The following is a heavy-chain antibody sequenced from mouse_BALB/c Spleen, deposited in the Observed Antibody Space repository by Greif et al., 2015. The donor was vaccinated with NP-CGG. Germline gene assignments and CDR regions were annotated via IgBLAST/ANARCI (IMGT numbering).Heavy chain of an antibody. D-gene: IGHD2-10*02. Sequence: VQLKESGAELVKPGASVKLSCTASGFNIKDTYMHWVKQRPEQGLEWIGRIDPANGNTKYDPKFQGKATITADTSSNTAYLQLSSLTSEDTAVYYCARRYGNYFYAMDYWGQGTSVTVSS. CDR1: GFNIKDTY. CDR2: IDPANGNT. V-gene: IGHV14-3*02. CDR3: ARRYGNYFYAMDY. J-gene: IGHJ4*01.